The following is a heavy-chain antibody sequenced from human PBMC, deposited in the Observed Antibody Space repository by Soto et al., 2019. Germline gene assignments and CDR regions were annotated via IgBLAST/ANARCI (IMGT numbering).Heavy chain of an antibody. V-gene: IGHV3-21*01. CDR1: GFTFSSYS. Sequence: GGSLRLSCAASGFTFSSYSMNWVRQAPGKGLEWVSSISSSSSYIYYADSVKGRFTTSRDNAKNSLYLQMNSLRAEDTAVYYCARGGYSYGYFHYGMDVWGQGTTVTSP. CDR3: ARGGYSYGYFHYGMDV. CDR2: ISSSSSYI. J-gene: IGHJ6*02. D-gene: IGHD5-18*01.